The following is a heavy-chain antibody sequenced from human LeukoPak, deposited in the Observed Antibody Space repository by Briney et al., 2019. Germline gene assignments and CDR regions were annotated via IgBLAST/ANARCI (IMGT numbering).Heavy chain of an antibody. CDR1: GGSISSGGYC. V-gene: IGHV4-39*07. Sequence: SETLSLTCTVSGGSISSGGYCWSWIRQHPGREPEWIGSIYFSGSTYYNPSLESRVTISVDTSNNQFSLKLTSVTAADTAVYYCARGGTYWDYWGQGTLVTVSS. D-gene: IGHD3-10*01. CDR2: IYFSGST. J-gene: IGHJ4*02. CDR3: ARGGTYWDY.